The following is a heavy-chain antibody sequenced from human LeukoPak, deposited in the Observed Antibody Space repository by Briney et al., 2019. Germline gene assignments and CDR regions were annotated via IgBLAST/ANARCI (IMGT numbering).Heavy chain of an antibody. CDR2: TNPNSGGT. V-gene: IGHV1-2*02. J-gene: IGHJ5*02. Sequence: ASVKVSCKASGYTFTGYYMHWVRQAPGQGLEWMGWTNPNSGGTNYAQKFQGRVTMTRDTSISTAYMELSRLRSDDTAVYYCASLGFLGYCSGGSCDNWFDPWGQGTLVTVSS. CDR3: ASLGFLGYCSGGSCDNWFDP. D-gene: IGHD2-15*01. CDR1: GYTFTGYY.